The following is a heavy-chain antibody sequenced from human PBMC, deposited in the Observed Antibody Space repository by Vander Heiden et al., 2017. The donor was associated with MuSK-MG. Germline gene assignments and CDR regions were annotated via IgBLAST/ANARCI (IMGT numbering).Heavy chain of an antibody. Sequence: EVQLVESGGGLVQPGRSLRLSCTASGFTFGDYAMSWFRQAPGKGLEWVGFIRSKAYGGTTEYAASVKGRFTISRDDSKSIAYLQMNSLKTEDTAVYYCTRVFIQRWLYSVYGMDVWVQGTTVTVSS. D-gene: IGHD5-18*01. CDR1: GFTFGDYA. CDR3: TRVFIQRWLYSVYGMDV. CDR2: IRSKAYGGTT. J-gene: IGHJ6*02. V-gene: IGHV3-49*03.